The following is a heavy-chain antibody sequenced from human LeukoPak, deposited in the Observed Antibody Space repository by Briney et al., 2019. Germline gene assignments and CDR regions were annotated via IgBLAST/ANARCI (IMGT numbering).Heavy chain of an antibody. J-gene: IGHJ4*02. CDR2: ITSSGGTT. CDR1: GFTFSSYS. V-gene: IGHV3-23*01. D-gene: IGHD3-22*01. Sequence: GGSLRLSCAASGFTFSSYSMSWVRQAPGKGLEWVSSITSSGGTTMYAGSVKGQLTISRDNAKNKLYLQQNSLRAEDPAVYYCARGRPNYYDTSGHYYRRDGDYWGQGTLVTVSS. CDR3: ARGRPNYYDTSGHYYRRDGDY.